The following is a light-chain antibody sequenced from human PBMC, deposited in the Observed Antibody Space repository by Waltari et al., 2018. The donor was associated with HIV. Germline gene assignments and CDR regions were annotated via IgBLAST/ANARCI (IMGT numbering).Light chain of an antibody. V-gene: IGLV3-21*02. Sequence: SYVLTQAPSVSVAPGQTARMTCGGDNIGSKSVHWYQQKSGRAPVLVIYDDGDRPSGIPERFSGSNSGNTATLTINRVEAGDEADFYCQVWDSTNNHRVFGGGTKLTVL. J-gene: IGLJ3*02. CDR2: DDG. CDR3: QVWDSTNNHRV. CDR1: NIGSKS.